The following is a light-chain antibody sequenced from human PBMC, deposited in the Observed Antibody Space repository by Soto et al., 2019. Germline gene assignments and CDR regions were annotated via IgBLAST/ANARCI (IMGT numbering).Light chain of an antibody. Sequence: EIVLTQSPATLSLSPGERATLSCRASQSVSSYLAWYQQKPGQAPRLLIYDASNRATGIPARFSGRGSGTDFTLTISRREPEDFAVYYCQQRSNWPRTFGQGTKVDIK. CDR3: QQRSNWPRT. J-gene: IGKJ1*01. CDR1: QSVSSY. V-gene: IGKV3-11*01. CDR2: DAS.